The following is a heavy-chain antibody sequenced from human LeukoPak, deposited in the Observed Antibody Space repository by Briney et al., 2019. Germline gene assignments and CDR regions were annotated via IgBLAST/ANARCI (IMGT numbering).Heavy chain of an antibody. CDR3: ANLWGYYKAYFQH. CDR2: IRSSSSYT. CDR1: GFTFSDYY. D-gene: IGHD3-9*01. V-gene: IGHV3-11*03. Sequence: TGGSLRLSRAASGFTFSDYYMSWIRQAPGKGPEWVSYIRSSSSYTNYADSVKGRFTSSRGNAKNSLYLQMNSLRAEDTAVYYCANLWGYYKAYFQHWGQGTLVTVSS. J-gene: IGHJ1*01.